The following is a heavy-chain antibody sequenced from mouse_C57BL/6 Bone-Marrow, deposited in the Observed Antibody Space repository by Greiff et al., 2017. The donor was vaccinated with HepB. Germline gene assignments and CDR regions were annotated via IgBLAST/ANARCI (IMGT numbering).Heavy chain of an antibody. V-gene: IGHV7-4*01. CDR1: GFTFTDYY. J-gene: IGHJ4*01. CDR2: IRNKANGYTT. D-gene: IGHD1-1*01. CDR3: VLKRKLRPYAMDY. Sequence: EVQGVESGGGLVQPGASLRLSCAASGFTFTDYYMSWVRQPPGKAPEWLALIRNKANGYTTEYTASVKGRFTISRDNSQNILYLQMNTLRAEDSATYYCVLKRKLRPYAMDYWGQGASVTVAS.